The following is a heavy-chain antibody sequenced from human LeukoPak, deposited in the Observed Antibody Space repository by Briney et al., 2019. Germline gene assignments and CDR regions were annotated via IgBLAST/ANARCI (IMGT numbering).Heavy chain of an antibody. V-gene: IGHV1-46*01. CDR1: GYTFTSYY. D-gene: IGHD5-18*01. CDR2: INPSGGST. J-gene: IGHJ4*02. Sequence: GASVKVSCKASGYTFTSYYMHWVRQAPGQGLEWMGIINPSGGSTSYAQKFQGRVTMTRGTSTSTVYMELSSLRSEVTAVYYCARGDTAMVFVYWGQGTLVTVSS. CDR3: ARGDTAMVFVY.